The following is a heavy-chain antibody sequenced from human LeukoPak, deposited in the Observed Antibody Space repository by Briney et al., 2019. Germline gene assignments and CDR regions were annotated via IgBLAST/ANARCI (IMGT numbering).Heavy chain of an antibody. V-gene: IGHV3-7*01. CDR1: GFTFSSYW. Sequence: GGSLRLSCAASGFTFSSYWMSWVRQAPGKGLEWVANIKQDGSEKYYVDSVKGRFTISRDNAKNSLYLQMNSLRAEDTAVYYCAKDRRVDIVATMGPYYFDYWGQGTLVTVSS. CDR2: IKQDGSEK. D-gene: IGHD5-12*01. J-gene: IGHJ4*02. CDR3: AKDRRVDIVATMGPYYFDY.